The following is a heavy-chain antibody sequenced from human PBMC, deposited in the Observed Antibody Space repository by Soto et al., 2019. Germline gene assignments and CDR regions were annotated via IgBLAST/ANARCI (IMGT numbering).Heavy chain of an antibody. CDR1: GGTFSSYA. D-gene: IGHD5-18*01. Sequence: SVQVSCKASGGTFSSYAINWVRQAPGQGLEWMGGIIPIFGTANYAQKFQGGVTITADESTSTAYMELSSLRSEDTAVYYCARDAAGYSYGYTVFDYWGQGTLVTVSS. CDR3: ARDAAGYSYGYTVFDY. J-gene: IGHJ4*02. CDR2: IIPIFGTA. V-gene: IGHV1-69*13.